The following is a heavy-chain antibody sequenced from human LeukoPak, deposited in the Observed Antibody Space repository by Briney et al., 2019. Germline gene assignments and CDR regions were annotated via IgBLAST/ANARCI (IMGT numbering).Heavy chain of an antibody. D-gene: IGHD4-17*01. CDR2: IYYSGST. CDR3: AGVESSTTGYYFDY. Sequence: TPSQTLSLTCTVSGGAISSGGYYWSWLRQHPGKGLEWIGYIYYSGSTYYNPSLKSRVTISVDTSKNQFSLKLSSVTAADTAVYYCAGVESSTTGYYFDYWGQGTLVTVSP. CDR1: GGAISSGGYY. V-gene: IGHV4-31*03. J-gene: IGHJ4*02.